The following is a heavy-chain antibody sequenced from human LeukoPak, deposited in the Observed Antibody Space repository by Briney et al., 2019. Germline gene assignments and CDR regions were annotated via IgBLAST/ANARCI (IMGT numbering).Heavy chain of an antibody. CDR2: ISSSSSYI. D-gene: IGHD3-3*01. J-gene: IGHJ5*02. CDR1: GFTFSSYS. Sequence: GGSLRLSCAASGFTFSSYSMNWVRQAPGKGLEWVSSISSSSSYIYYADSVKGRFTISRDNAKNSLYLQMNSLRAEDTAVYYCARDHGQYYDFWSGLDSWFDHWGQGTLVTVSS. V-gene: IGHV3-21*01. CDR3: ARDHGQYYDFWSGLDSWFDH.